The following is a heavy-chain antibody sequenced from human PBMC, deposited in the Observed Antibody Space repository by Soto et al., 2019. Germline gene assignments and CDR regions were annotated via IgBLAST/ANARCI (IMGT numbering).Heavy chain of an antibody. J-gene: IGHJ4*02. CDR3: ARGGGYYGSGTYPFDY. V-gene: IGHV1-18*01. Sequence: QVQLVQSGAEVKKPGASVKVSCKTSGYTFSNYGIAWVRQAPGRGLEWMGWISVYNYNTNYAQKLQGRVTMTRDISTSTAYMELRSLISDDTAVYYCARGGGYYGSGTYPFDYWGQGTLVTVSS. CDR1: GYTFSNYG. D-gene: IGHD3-10*01. CDR2: ISVYNYNT.